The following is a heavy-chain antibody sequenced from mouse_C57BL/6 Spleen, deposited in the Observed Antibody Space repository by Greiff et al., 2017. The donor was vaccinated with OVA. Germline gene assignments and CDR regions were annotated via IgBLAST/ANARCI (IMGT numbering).Heavy chain of an antibody. V-gene: IGHV1-81*01. Sequence: QVQLQQSGAELARPGASVKLSCKASGYTFTSYGISWAKQRTGQGLEWIGEIYPRSGNTYYNEKFKGKATLTADKSSSTAYMELRSLTSEDSAVYFCAREGLLRDYYAMDYWGQGTSVTVSS. CDR2: IYPRSGNT. CDR1: GYTFTSYG. J-gene: IGHJ4*01. CDR3: AREGLLRDYYAMDY. D-gene: IGHD2-3*01.